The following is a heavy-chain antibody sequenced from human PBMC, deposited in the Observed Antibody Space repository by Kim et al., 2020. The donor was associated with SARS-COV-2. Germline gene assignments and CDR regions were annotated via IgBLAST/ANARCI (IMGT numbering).Heavy chain of an antibody. D-gene: IGHD1-26*01. CDR1: GGSISSYY. CDR2: IFNSGRT. J-gene: IGHJ4*02. Sequence: ETLSLTCTVSGGSISSYYWSWVRQPPGKGLEWIGYIFNSGRTNYNPSLKSRLTISVDTSKNQFSLKLSSVTAADTAMYFCARASSYYVIDYWGQGTLVTVSS. CDR3: ARASSYYVIDY. V-gene: IGHV4-59*13.